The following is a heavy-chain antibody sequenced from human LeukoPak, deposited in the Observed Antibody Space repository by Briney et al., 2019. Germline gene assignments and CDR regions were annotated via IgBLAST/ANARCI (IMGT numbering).Heavy chain of an antibody. CDR3: AKELLGYCTNGVCPYYFDY. CDR2: ISGSGDNT. D-gene: IGHD2-8*01. CDR1: GFTFNRCW. J-gene: IGHJ4*02. V-gene: IGHV3-23*01. Sequence: GGSLRLSCVVSGFTFNRCWMNWVRQVPGKGLEWVSVISGSGDNTYYADSVKGRFTISRDNSKNTLYLQMNSLRAEDTAVYYCAKELLGYCTNGVCPYYFDYWGQGTLVTVSS.